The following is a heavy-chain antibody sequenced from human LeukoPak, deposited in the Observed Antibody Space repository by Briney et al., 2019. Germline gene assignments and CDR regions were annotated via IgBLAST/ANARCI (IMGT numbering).Heavy chain of an antibody. V-gene: IGHV4-59*08. CDR2: ISYSGST. CDR1: GGSISTYY. J-gene: IGHJ4*02. CDR3: ARQELSYGSGSHFDY. D-gene: IGHD3-10*01. Sequence: SETLSLTCTVSGGSISTYYWTWSRQPPGKGLEWIGSISYSGSTNYSPSLEGRVTMSVDTSKNQFSLKLRAVTAADTAVYFCARQELSYGSGSHFDYWGQGILVTASS.